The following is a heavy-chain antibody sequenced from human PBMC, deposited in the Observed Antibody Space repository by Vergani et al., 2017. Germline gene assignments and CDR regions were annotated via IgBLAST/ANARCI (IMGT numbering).Heavy chain of an antibody. V-gene: IGHV3-23*01. J-gene: IGHJ6*02. D-gene: IGHD3-16*02. CDR2: ISGSGGST. CDR1: GFTFSSYA. CDR3: ARWIGTWGSYRYTGGGMDV. Sequence: EVQLLESGGGLVQPGGSLRLSCAASGFTFSSYAMSWVRQAPGKGLEWVSAISGSGGSTYYADSVKGRFTISRDNSKNTLYLQMNSLRDEATAVYYCARWIGTWGSYRYTGGGMDVWGQGTTVTVSS.